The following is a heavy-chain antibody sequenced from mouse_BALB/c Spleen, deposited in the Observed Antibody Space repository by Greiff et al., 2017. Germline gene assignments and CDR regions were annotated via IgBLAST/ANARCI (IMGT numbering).Heavy chain of an antibody. Sequence: VQLQQSGPELVKPGASVKIPCKASGYTFTDYNMDWVKQSHGKSLEWIGDINPNNGGTIYNQKFKGKATLTVDKSSSTAYMELRSLTSEDTAVYYCARTYYRYDVPFDYWGQGTTLTVSS. D-gene: IGHD2-14*01. CDR1: GYTFTDYN. CDR2: INPNNGGT. J-gene: IGHJ2*01. V-gene: IGHV1-18*01. CDR3: ARTYYRYDVPFDY.